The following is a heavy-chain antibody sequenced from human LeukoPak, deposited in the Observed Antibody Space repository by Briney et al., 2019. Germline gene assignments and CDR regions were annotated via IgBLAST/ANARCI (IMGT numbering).Heavy chain of an antibody. CDR1: GYPFTDYY. D-gene: IGHD3-10*01. V-gene: IGHV1-2*02. CDR2: TNPNTGDT. CDR3: ATLVRGSNSYYPY. Sequence: ASVKVSCKASGYPFTDYYIHWVRQARGQGLEWMGWTNPNTGDTNYPQKFQGGVTMTTDTSISTAYMDLSRLSSDDTAVYYCATLVRGSNSYYPYWGQGTLVTDSS. J-gene: IGHJ4*02.